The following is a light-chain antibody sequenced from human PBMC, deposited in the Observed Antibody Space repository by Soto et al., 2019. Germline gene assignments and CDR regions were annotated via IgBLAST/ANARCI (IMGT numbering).Light chain of an antibody. CDR2: GAS. V-gene: IGKV3-20*01. J-gene: IGKJ4*01. CDR3: QQYGTTPYT. Sequence: EIVLTQSPATLSSSPGGRVTLSCRASQSVWDNYLAWYQQKPGEAPRLLIYGASSRAAGVPDRFSGSGSGTDFTLTISRLEPEDFAVYYCQQYGTTPYTFGGGTKVGIK. CDR1: QSVWDNY.